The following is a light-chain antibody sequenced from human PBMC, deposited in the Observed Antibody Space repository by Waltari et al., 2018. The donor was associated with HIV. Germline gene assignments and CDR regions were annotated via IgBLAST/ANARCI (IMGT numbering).Light chain of an antibody. CDR3: QQYFSTPYT. CDR1: QSVLYSSNNKSY. CDR2: WAS. V-gene: IGKV4-1*01. J-gene: IGKJ2*01. Sequence: DIVMTQSPDSLAVSLGERATINCKSSQSVLYSSNNKSYLTWYQQKPGQPPKLLIYWASTQESGVPDRFNGSGSGTDFTLTITSLQAEDVAVYYCQQYFSTPYTFGQGTKLEIK.